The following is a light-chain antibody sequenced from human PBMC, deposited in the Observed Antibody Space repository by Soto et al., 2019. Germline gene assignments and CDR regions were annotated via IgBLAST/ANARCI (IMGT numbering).Light chain of an antibody. CDR3: CSYAGDYTFV. CDR2: DVK. J-gene: IGLJ1*01. CDR1: SSDVGGYNY. V-gene: IGLV2-11*01. Sequence: QSALTQPRSVCGSPGQSVTISCTGTSSDVGGYNYVSWYQQHPGRAPRVMIYDVKTRPSGVPDRFSGSKSGNTASLTISELQAEDEADYYCCSYAGDYTFVFGTGTKLTVL.